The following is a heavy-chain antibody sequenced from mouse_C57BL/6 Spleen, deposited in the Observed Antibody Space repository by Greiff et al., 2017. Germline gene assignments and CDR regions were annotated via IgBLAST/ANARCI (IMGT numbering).Heavy chain of an antibody. J-gene: IGHJ4*01. CDR3: ASSYDYDPFYAMDY. Sequence: QVHVKQPGAELVKPGASVKLSCKASGYTFTSYWMHWVKQRPGQGLEWIGMIHPNSGSTNYNEKFKSKATLTVDKSSSTAYMQLSSLTSEDSAVYYCASSYDYDPFYAMDYWGQGTSVTVSS. D-gene: IGHD2-4*01. CDR1: GYTFTSYW. CDR2: IHPNSGST. V-gene: IGHV1-64*01.